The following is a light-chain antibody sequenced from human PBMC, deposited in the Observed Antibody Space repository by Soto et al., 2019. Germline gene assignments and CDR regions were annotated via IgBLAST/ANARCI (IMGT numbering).Light chain of an antibody. V-gene: IGKV3-11*01. CDR1: QSVGSF. CDR3: QQRTKSLT. J-gene: IGKJ4*01. CDR2: DAT. Sequence: EIVLTQSPATLSLSPGDRATLSCRASQSVGSFLAWYQQKPGQAPSLVIYDATNRASGIPARFSGSGSGTDFTLTISNLEPEDFAVYYCQQRTKSLTCGGGTKVE.